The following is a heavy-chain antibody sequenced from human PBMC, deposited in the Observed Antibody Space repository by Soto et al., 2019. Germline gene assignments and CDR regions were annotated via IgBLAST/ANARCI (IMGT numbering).Heavy chain of an antibody. J-gene: IGHJ4*02. V-gene: IGHV4-4*07. Sequence: PSETLSLTCTVSGGSISSYYWSWIRQPAGKGLEWIGRIYTSGSTNYNPSLKSRVTMSVDASKNQFSLKLSSVTAEDTAVYYCARRTWDYYDSSGYLDYWGQGTLVTVSS. CDR1: GGSISSYY. CDR3: ARRTWDYYDSSGYLDY. D-gene: IGHD3-22*01. CDR2: IYTSGST.